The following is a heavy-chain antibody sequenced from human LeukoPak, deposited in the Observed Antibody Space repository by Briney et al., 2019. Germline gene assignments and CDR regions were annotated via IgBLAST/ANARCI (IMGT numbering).Heavy chain of an antibody. Sequence: GGSLRLSCAASGFTFSTFGMNWVLQAPGKGLEWVSSISGSNSSIYYADSVKGRFTISRDNAKNSLYLQMNSLRAEDTAVYYCARGGYSYDYWGQGTLVTVSS. J-gene: IGHJ4*02. V-gene: IGHV3-21*06. CDR1: GFTFSTFG. D-gene: IGHD5-18*01. CDR3: ARGGYSYDY. CDR2: ISGSNSSI.